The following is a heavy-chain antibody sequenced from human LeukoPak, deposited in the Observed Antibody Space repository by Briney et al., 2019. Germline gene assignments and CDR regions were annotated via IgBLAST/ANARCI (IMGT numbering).Heavy chain of an antibody. V-gene: IGHV4-59*01. CDR2: IYYSGSS. Sequence: SQTLSLTCTVAGRSISSYYWSWLRQPPGKGLEWIGSIYYSGSSNYNPSLKSRVTISLDTSKNQFSLRLSSVTAADTAVYYCARFPGSAEYRHYYYMDVWGKGTTVTVSS. D-gene: IGHD2-15*01. CDR1: GRSISSYY. CDR3: ARFPGSAEYRHYYYMDV. J-gene: IGHJ6*03.